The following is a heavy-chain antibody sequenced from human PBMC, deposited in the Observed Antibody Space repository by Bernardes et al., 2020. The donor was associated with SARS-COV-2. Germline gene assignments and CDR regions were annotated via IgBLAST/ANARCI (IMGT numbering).Heavy chain of an antibody. Sequence: GGSLRLSCAASGFTFDDYAMHWIRQAPGKGLEWVSGINWNSASIGYVDSVKGRFTIARDNAKNSLYLQMNSLRTEDTALYYCAKGKYSYADSPADYWGLRTLVTVSS. CDR1: GFTFDDYA. CDR2: INWNSASI. V-gene: IGHV3-9*01. CDR3: AKGKYSYADSPADY. J-gene: IGHJ4*02. D-gene: IGHD3-16*01.